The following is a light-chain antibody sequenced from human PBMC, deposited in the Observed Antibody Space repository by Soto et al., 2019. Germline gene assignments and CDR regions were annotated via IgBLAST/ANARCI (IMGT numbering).Light chain of an antibody. V-gene: IGKV4-1*01. CDR2: WAS. CDR1: QNVLYKSNNENY. Sequence: DIVMTQSPDSLAVSLGERATINCKSSQNVLYKSNNENYLAWYYQKPGKPPKLLLYWASTRKPVVPDRFSGSGSGSNFTLTIISLQAEYGAVYDCQQYYNTPPYTFGQGTKLEI. CDR3: QQYYNTPPYT. J-gene: IGKJ2*01.